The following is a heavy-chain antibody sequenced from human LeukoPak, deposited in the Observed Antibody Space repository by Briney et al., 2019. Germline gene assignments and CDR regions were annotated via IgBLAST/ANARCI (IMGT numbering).Heavy chain of an antibody. J-gene: IGHJ4*02. CDR2: INPNSGGT. CDR1: GYTFTGYY. CDR3: ARGSARDSSGFFEY. Sequence: GASVKVSCKASGYTFTGYYMHWVRQAPGQGLEWMAWINPNSGGTNYAQKFQGRVTMTRDTSISTAYMELSSLRSDDTAVYFCARGSARDSSGFFEYWGQGTLVTASS. V-gene: IGHV1-2*02. D-gene: IGHD6-19*01.